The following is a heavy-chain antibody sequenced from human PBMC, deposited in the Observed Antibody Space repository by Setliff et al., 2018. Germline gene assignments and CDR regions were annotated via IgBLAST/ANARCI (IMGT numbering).Heavy chain of an antibody. V-gene: IGHV4-59*11. J-gene: IGHJ1*01. CDR1: GASFSSHY. CDR3: VREGYSEYFQD. D-gene: IGHD1-1*01. CDR2: ISYSGIT. Sequence: PSETLSLTCNVSGASFSSHYWDWIRQPPGKGLEWIGFISYSGITTYNVSLKSRVSISVDTSKNQLSLTLSSVTAADTAVYYCVREGYSEYFQDWGRGTLVTVSS.